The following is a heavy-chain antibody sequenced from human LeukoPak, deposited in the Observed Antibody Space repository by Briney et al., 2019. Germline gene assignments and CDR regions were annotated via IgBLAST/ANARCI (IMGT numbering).Heavy chain of an antibody. CDR1: GGSLNNYY. V-gene: IGHV4-4*09. CDR2: KYTTGSS. D-gene: IGHD2-2*01. Sequence: SETLSLTCTVSGGSLNNYYCSWVRQPPGGGLEWLGYKYTTGSSNYSPSLMGRVTISEDMAQNQISLRLTSVTAADTAVYYCARTRPPAGPQYYYGMDVWSQGTPVTVSS. J-gene: IGHJ6*02. CDR3: ARTRPPAGPQYYYGMDV.